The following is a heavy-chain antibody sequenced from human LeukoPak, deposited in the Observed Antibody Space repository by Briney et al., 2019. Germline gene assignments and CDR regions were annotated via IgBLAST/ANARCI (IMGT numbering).Heavy chain of an antibody. D-gene: IGHD2-21*02. CDR2: ISDSSTST. V-gene: IGHV3-23*01. Sequence: GGSLRLSCAASQFTFINYAMGWVRQAPGRGLEWVSFISDSSTSTYYADSVKGRFTISRDNSKYTLYLQMNSLRAEDKAIYYCAKIMNLGDHGVDPIDYWGQGTLVTVSS. CDR3: AKIMNLGDHGVDPIDY. J-gene: IGHJ4*02. CDR1: QFTFINYA.